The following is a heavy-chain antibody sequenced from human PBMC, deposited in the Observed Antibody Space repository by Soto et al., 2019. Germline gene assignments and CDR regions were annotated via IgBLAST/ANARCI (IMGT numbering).Heavy chain of an antibody. J-gene: IGHJ6*02. CDR2: IGTAGDT. CDR1: GFTISSYD. Sequence: PGGSLRLSCAASGFTISSYDMHWVRQATGKGLEWVSAIGTAGDTYYPGSVKGRFTISRENAKNSLYLQMNSLRAGDTAVYYCARVFSVDSSMVGSYYGMDVWGQGTTVTVSS. CDR3: ARVFSVDSSMVGSYYGMDV. V-gene: IGHV3-13*01. D-gene: IGHD1-26*01.